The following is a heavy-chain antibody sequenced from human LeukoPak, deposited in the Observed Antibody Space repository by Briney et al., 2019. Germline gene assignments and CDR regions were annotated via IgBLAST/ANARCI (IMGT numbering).Heavy chain of an antibody. Sequence: SGGSLRLPCAASVFTFSSYAMSWVRQARGKGLEWMANIRHDGSDKNYADTLQGRFTISRDTATSSLYLQMNSLRAEDTAVYYCARDPEWFGDYWGQGTLVTVSS. CDR2: IRHDGSDK. CDR3: ARDPEWFGDY. CDR1: VFTFSSYA. D-gene: IGHD3-3*01. J-gene: IGHJ4*02. V-gene: IGHV3-7*01.